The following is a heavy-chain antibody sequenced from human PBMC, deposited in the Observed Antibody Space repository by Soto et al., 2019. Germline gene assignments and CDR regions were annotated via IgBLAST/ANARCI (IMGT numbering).Heavy chain of an antibody. J-gene: IGHJ4*02. CDR2: IYHSGST. Sequence: QLQLQESGSGLVKPSQTLSLTCAVSGGSISSGGYSWSWIRQPPGKGLEWIGYIYHSGSTYYNPSLKSRVTISVARSKNQFSLKLSSVTAADTAVYYCARAGDYGEKGLSSWGQGTLVTVSS. CDR1: GGSISSGGYS. CDR3: ARAGDYGEKGLSS. V-gene: IGHV4-30-2*01. D-gene: IGHD4-17*01.